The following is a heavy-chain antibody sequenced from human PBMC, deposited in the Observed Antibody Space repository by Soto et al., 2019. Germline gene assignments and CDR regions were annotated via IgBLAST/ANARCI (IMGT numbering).Heavy chain of an antibody. D-gene: IGHD3-9*01. V-gene: IGHV3-23*01. CDR3: AKDLGYFDWLLSSDGMDV. Sequence: TGGSLRLSCAASGFTFSSYAMSWVRQAPGKGLEWVSAISGSGGSTYYADSVKGRFTISRDNSKNTLYLQMNSLRAEDTAVYYCAKDLGYFDWLLSSDGMDVWGQGTTVTVSS. CDR2: ISGSGGST. J-gene: IGHJ6*02. CDR1: GFTFSSYA.